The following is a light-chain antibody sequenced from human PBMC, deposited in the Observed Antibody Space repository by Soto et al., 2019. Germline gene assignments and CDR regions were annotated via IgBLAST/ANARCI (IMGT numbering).Light chain of an antibody. CDR2: GAS. Sequence: ETGMTQSPATLSVSPGERATLSCRASQSVSSNLAWYRQEPGQAPRLLIYGASTRATGIPARFSGSGSGTEFTLTISSLQSEDFAVYYCQQYANWPLWTFGQGTKVEIK. CDR3: QQYANWPLWT. CDR1: QSVSSN. V-gene: IGKV3-15*01. J-gene: IGKJ1*01.